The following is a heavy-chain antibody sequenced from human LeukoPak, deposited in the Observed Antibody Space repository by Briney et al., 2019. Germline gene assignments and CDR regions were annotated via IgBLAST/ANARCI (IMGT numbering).Heavy chain of an antibody. CDR3: ARNGRSYSVFWSGYFDY. Sequence: GGSLRLSCAASVFTVSINYMSRVRQAPGKGLEWVSVIYSGGSTYYADSVKGRFTISRDNSKNTLYLQMNSLRAEDTAVYYCARNGRSYSVFWSGYFDYWGRGTLVTVSS. CDR1: VFTVSINY. V-gene: IGHV3-53*01. D-gene: IGHD3-3*01. J-gene: IGHJ4*02. CDR2: IYSGGST.